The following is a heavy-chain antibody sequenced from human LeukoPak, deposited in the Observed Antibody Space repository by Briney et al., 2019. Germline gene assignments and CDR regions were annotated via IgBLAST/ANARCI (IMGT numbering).Heavy chain of an antibody. CDR1: GGSISSYY. CDR3: ARVSDYGDYEGFFDY. Sequence: PSETLSLTCTVFGGSISSYYWSWIRQPPGKGLEWIGYIYYSGSTNYNPSLKSRVTISVDTSKNQFSLKLSSVTAADTAVYYCARVSDYGDYEGFFDYWGQGTLVTVSS. D-gene: IGHD4-17*01. CDR2: IYYSGST. J-gene: IGHJ4*02. V-gene: IGHV4-59*01.